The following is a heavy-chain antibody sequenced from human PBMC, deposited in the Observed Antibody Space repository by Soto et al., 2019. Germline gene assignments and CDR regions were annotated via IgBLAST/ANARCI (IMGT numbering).Heavy chain of an antibody. V-gene: IGHV1-2*04. CDR1: GYTFTGYY. CDR2: INPNSGGT. CDR3: ARDFYDYGIYYFDY. Sequence: GASVKVSCKASGYTFTGYYMHWVRRAPGQGLEWMGWINPNSGGTNYAQKFQGWVTMTRDTSISTAYMELSRLRSDDTAVYYCARDFYDYGIYYFDYWGQGTLVTVSS. J-gene: IGHJ4*02. D-gene: IGHD4-17*01.